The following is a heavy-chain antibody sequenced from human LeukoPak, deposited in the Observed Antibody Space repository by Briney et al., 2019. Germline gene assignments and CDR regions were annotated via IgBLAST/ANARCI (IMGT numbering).Heavy chain of an antibody. CDR2: ISDDGSTK. V-gene: IGHV3-30*01. CDR1: GFTFGTYA. J-gene: IGHJ6*03. D-gene: IGHD6-19*01. CDR3: ARARYSSGWIYYMDV. Sequence: GGSLRLSCAASGFTFGTYASHWVRQAPRKGLEWVAVISDDGSTKYYAESVKGRFTISRDNSKNTLYLQMNSQRAEDTAVYYCARARYSSGWIYYMDVWGKGTAVTVSS.